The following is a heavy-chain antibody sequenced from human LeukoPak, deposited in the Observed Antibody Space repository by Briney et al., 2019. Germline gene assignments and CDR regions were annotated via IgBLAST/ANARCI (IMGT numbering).Heavy chain of an antibody. CDR3: AKQKKPYCSGGSCYFDY. Sequence: GGSLRLSCAASGFTFSSYAMSWVRQAPGKGLEWVSAISGSGGSTYYAGSVKGRFTISRDNSKNTLYLQMNSLRAEDTAVYYCAKQKKPYCSGGSCYFDYWGQGTLVTVSS. J-gene: IGHJ4*02. CDR1: GFTFSSYA. CDR2: ISGSGGST. D-gene: IGHD2-15*01. V-gene: IGHV3-23*01.